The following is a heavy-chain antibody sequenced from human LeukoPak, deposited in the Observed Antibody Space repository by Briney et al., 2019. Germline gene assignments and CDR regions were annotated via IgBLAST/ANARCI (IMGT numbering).Heavy chain of an antibody. CDR3: AKDQLDDYYDSSGYPGLFDY. V-gene: IGHV3-23*01. CDR2: ISASGSAT. D-gene: IGHD3-22*01. CDR1: GFIFSNYG. Sequence: GGSLRLSCAASGFIFSNYGMNWVRQAPGKGLEWVAAISASGSATSYADSVRGRFTISRDNSKSTTYLQMNSLRAEDTAVYYCAKDQLDDYYDSSGYPGLFDYWGQGTLVTVSS. J-gene: IGHJ4*02.